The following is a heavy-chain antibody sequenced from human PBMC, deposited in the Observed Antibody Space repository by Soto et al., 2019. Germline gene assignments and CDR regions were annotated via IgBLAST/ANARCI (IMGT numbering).Heavy chain of an antibody. D-gene: IGHD3-22*01. CDR1: GGSFSGYY. J-gene: IGHJ4*02. V-gene: IGHV4-34*01. CDR2: INHSGST. CDR3: ARGYYYDSSGYYYVAYFDY. Sequence: SETLSLTCAVYGGSFSGYYWSWIRQPPGKGLDWIGEINHSGSTNYNPSLKSRVTISVDTSKNQFSLKLSSVTAADTAVYYCARGYYYDSSGYYYVAYFDYWGQGTLVTVSS.